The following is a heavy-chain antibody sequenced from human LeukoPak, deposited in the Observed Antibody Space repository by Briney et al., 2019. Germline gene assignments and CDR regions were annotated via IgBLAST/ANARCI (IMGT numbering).Heavy chain of an antibody. CDR3: ARGSAYDWILY. V-gene: IGHV4-30-4*01. Sequence: SETLSLTCTVSGGSISSGDYFWSWIRQPPGTGLEWIGYIYYSGSTYYNPSLKSRVTIPVDTSKNQFSLKLSSVTAADTAVYYCARGSAYDWILYWGQGTLVTVSS. D-gene: IGHD5-12*01. CDR2: IYYSGST. J-gene: IGHJ4*02. CDR1: GGSISSGDYF.